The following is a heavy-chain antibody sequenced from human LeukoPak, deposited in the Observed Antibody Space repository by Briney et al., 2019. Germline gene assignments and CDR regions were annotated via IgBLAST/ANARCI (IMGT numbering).Heavy chain of an antibody. D-gene: IGHD6-6*01. Sequence: GGSLRLSCTASGFTFSGYGMHWVRQAPGKGLEWVAVISYDGSNKYYADSVKGRFTISRGNSKNTLYLQMNSLRAEDTAVYYCARDSLDGYSSSAYWGQGTLVTVSS. CDR2: ISYDGSNK. CDR1: GFTFSGYG. J-gene: IGHJ4*02. CDR3: ARDSLDGYSSSAY. V-gene: IGHV3-30*03.